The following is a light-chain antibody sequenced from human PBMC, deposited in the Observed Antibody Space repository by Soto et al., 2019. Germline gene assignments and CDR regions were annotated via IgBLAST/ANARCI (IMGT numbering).Light chain of an antibody. V-gene: IGKV1-5*03. Sequence: DIQMTQSPSTLSASVGDRVTITLRASQSISSWLAWYQQKPGKAPKLLIHKESSSESGVPSRFSGSGSGTEFTLTISSLQPDDFATYYCQQYSTYATFGQGTKVDI. CDR1: QSISSW. CDR3: QQYSTYAT. J-gene: IGKJ1*01. CDR2: KES.